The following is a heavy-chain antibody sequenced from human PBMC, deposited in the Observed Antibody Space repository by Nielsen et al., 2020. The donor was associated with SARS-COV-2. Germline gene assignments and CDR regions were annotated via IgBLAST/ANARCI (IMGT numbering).Heavy chain of an antibody. V-gene: IGHV3-23*01. CDR2: ISGSGGST. Sequence: LSLTCAASGFTFSSYAMSWVRQAPGKGLEWVSAISGSGGSTYYADSVKGRFTISRDNSKNTLYLQMNSLRAEDTAVYYCAKDSSSSWYKDYFDYWGQGTLVTVSS. CDR1: GFTFSSYA. D-gene: IGHD6-13*01. J-gene: IGHJ4*02. CDR3: AKDSSSSWYKDYFDY.